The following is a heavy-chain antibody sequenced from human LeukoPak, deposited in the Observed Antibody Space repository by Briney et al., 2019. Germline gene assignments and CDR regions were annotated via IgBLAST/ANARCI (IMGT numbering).Heavy chain of an antibody. CDR1: GGSISSYY. D-gene: IGHD4-23*01. CDR3: ARVSPGGNSDY. Sequence: SETLSLTCTVSGGSISSYYWSWIRQPAGKGLEWIGRIYSSGSTNYNPSLKSRVTMSVDMSRNQFSLKLSSVPAADTAVYYCARVSPGGNSDYLGQGTLVTVSS. CDR2: IYSSGST. J-gene: IGHJ4*02. V-gene: IGHV4-4*07.